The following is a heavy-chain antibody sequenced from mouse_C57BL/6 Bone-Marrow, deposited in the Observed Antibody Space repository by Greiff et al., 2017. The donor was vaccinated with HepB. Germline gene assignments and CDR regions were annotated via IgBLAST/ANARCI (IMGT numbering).Heavy chain of an antibody. D-gene: IGHD2-4*01. CDR1: GFSFTSYG. Sequence: QVQLQRSGPGLVQPSQSLSITCTVSGFSFTSYGVHWVRQSPGKGLEWLGVIWRGGSTDYNAAFMSRLSITKDNSKSQVFFKMNSLQADDTAIYYCATPMITTLDYYAMDYWGQGTSVTVSS. CDR3: ATPMITTLDYYAMDY. V-gene: IGHV2-5*01. CDR2: IWRGGST. J-gene: IGHJ4*01.